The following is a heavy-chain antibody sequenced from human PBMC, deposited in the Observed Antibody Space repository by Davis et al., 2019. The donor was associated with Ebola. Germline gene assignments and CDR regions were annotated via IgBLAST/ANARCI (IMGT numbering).Heavy chain of an antibody. CDR3: ARPGIVGARGWFDP. CDR1: VGSISSSSYY. Sequence: GSLRLSCTVSVGSISSSSYYWGWIRQPPGKGLEWIGNIYYSGNTNYNLSLKSRVTISIDTSKNQFSLKLSSATAADTAVYYCARPGIVGARGWFDPWGQGTLVTVSS. V-gene: IGHV4-39*01. CDR2: IYYSGNT. J-gene: IGHJ5*02. D-gene: IGHD1-26*01.